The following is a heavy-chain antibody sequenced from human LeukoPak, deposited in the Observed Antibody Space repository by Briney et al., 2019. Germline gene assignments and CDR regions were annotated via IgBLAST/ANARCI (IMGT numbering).Heavy chain of an antibody. CDR1: GYSISSGYY. D-gene: IGHD3-3*01. CDR2: IYHSGRT. J-gene: IGHJ5*02. Sequence: SETLSLTCAVSGYSISSGYYWGWIRQPPGKGLEWIGSIYHSGRTYYNPSLKRRVTISVDTSKNQFSLKLSSVTAADTAVYYCAEYVLRFSYHWFDPWGQGTLVTVSS. CDR3: AEYVLRFSYHWFDP. V-gene: IGHV4-38-2*01.